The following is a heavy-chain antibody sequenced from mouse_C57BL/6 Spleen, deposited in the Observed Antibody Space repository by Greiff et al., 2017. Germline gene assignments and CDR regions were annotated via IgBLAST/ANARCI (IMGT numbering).Heavy chain of an antibody. J-gene: IGHJ2*01. Sequence: QVQLQQPGAELVKPGASVKMSCKASGYTFTSYWITWVKQRPGQGLEWIGDIYPGSGSTNYNEKFKSKATLTVDTSSSTAYMQLSSLTSEDSAVYYCAREERQLRLRNYWGQGTTLTVSS. CDR2: IYPGSGST. V-gene: IGHV1-55*01. CDR1: GYTFTSYW. D-gene: IGHD3-2*02. CDR3: AREERQLRLRNY.